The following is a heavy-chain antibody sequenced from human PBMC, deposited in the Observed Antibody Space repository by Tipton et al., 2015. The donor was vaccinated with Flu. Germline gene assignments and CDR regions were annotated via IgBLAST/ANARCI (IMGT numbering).Heavy chain of an antibody. CDR3: ARLSYYDVDLKNFYFDY. CDR1: SGSIRSTNYF. CDR2: IYPSGTT. D-gene: IGHD3-10*02. J-gene: IGHJ4*02. V-gene: IGHV4-39*01. Sequence: TLSLTCTVSSGSIRSTNYFCAWIRQPPGTRLELIGSIYPSGTTYYNPSLKSRVTISVDTSKGQFSLKLRSVTAADTAVYYCARLSYYDVDLKNFYFDYWGQGALVIVSS.